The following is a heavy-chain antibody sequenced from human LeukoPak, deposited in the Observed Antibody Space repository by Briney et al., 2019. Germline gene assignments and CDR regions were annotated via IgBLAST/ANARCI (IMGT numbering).Heavy chain of an antibody. CDR1: GFTFRSHG. J-gene: IGHJ4*02. D-gene: IGHD6-6*01. V-gene: IGHV3-33*01. CDR2: IWYDGSDK. Sequence: GGSLRLSCGVSGFTFRSHGMHWVRQAPGKGLEGVAVIWYDGSDKYYADSVKGRFTISRDNSKNTLYLQMNSLRAEATAVYYCVRDIRAKYLAFWGQGTLVTVSS. CDR3: VRDIRAKYLAF.